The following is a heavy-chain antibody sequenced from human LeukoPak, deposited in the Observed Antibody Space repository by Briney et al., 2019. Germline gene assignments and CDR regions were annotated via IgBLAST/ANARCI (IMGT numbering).Heavy chain of an antibody. Sequence: SQTLSLTCVISGDTVSSNSVAWNWIRQSPSRGLEWLGRTYYRSNWVNEYAASVKSRMSIDPDTSKNQFSLQLYSVTPEDTAVYYCAREGSSCFDYWGQGTLVTVSS. CDR3: AREGSSCFDY. CDR1: GDTVSSNSVA. D-gene: IGHD6-13*01. V-gene: IGHV6-1*01. CDR2: TYYRSNWVN. J-gene: IGHJ4*02.